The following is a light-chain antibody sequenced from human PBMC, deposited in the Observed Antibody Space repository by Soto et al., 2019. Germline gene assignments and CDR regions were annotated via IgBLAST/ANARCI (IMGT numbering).Light chain of an antibody. Sequence: DIQMTQSPSTLSGSVGDRVTITFRASQTISSWLAWYQQKPGKAPKLLIYKASTLKSGVPSRFSGSGSGTEFTLTFSSLQPDDFATYYCQHYNSYSEAFGQGTKVDI. V-gene: IGKV1-5*03. CDR3: QHYNSYSEA. J-gene: IGKJ1*01. CDR1: QTISSW. CDR2: KAS.